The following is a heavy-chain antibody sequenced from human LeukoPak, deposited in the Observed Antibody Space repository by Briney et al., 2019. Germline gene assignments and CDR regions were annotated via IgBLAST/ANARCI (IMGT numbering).Heavy chain of an antibody. CDR1: GFIFSTYG. J-gene: IGHJ4*02. D-gene: IGHD4/OR15-4a*01. V-gene: IGHV3-30*02. Sequence: PGGSLRLSCTASGFIFSTYGMHWVRQAPGKGLEWVAFIQFDGTDEHYADSVKGRFTISRDNSKNTLFLQVNSLRVEDTSVYYCAEDQQVQPFHYWGQGTLVTVSS. CDR3: AEDQQVQPFHY. CDR2: IQFDGTDE.